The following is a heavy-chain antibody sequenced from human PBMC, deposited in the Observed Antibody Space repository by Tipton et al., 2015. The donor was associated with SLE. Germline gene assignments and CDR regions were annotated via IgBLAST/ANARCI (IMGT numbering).Heavy chain of an antibody. Sequence: YWSWIRQPPGKGLEWIGIIYPGDSDTRYSPSFQGQVTISADKSISTAYLQWSSLKASDTAMYYCARRGADFWNDYWGQGTLVTVSS. CDR1: YW. CDR2: IYPGDSDT. V-gene: IGHV5-51*01. J-gene: IGHJ4*02. CDR3: ARRGADFWNDY. D-gene: IGHD3-3*01.